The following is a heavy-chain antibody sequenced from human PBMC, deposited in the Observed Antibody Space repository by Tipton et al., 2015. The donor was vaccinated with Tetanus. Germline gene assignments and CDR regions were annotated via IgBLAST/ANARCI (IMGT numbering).Heavy chain of an antibody. CDR3: ARGGTMVHGVILQDHFYY. D-gene: IGHD3-10*01. Sequence: TLSLTCTVSGDSIDGGFKNWGWIRQQPGKGLEWIGFIYHNGGTYYNPSLKSRATISVDRSKNQFSLKLSSVTAADTAVYFCARGGTMVHGVILQDHFYYWGQGTLVTVSS. CDR2: IYHNGGT. J-gene: IGHJ4*02. V-gene: IGHV4-30-2*01. CDR1: GDSIDGGFKN.